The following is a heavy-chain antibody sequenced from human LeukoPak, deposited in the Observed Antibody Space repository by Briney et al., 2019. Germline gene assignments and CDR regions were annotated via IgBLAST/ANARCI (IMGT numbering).Heavy chain of an antibody. V-gene: IGHV3-7*01. Sequence: PGGSLRLSCAASGFTFSSYWMSWVRQAPGKGLEWVANIKQDGSEKYYVDSVKGRFTISRDNAKNSLYLQMNSLRAEDTAVYYCARAAPGVLWFVDLPRKFDYWGQGTLVTVSS. CDR3: ARAAPGVLWFVDLPRKFDY. J-gene: IGHJ4*02. CDR2: IKQDGSEK. CDR1: GFTFSSYW. D-gene: IGHD3-10*01.